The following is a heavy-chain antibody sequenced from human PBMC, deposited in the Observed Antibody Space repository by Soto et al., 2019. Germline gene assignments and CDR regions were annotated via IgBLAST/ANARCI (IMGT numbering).Heavy chain of an antibody. D-gene: IGHD3-9*01. Sequence: SETLSLTCAVYGGSFSGYYWSWIRQPPGKGLEWIGEINHSGSTNYNPSLKSRVTISVDTSKNQFSLKLSSVTAADTAVYYCARGAPGGYFVGNGGYFDWLLYSFNYWGQGTLVTVSS. CDR2: INHSGST. CDR1: GGSFSGYY. J-gene: IGHJ4*02. V-gene: IGHV4-34*01. CDR3: ARGAPGGYFVGNGGYFDWLLYSFNY.